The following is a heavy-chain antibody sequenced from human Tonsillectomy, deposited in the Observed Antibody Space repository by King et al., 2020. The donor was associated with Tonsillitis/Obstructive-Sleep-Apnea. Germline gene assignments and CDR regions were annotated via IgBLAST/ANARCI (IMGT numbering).Heavy chain of an antibody. CDR2: INHSGST. CDR3: ARNPQLRRRRPFDY. V-gene: IGHV4-34*01. J-gene: IGHJ4*02. Sequence: VQLQQWGAGLLKPSETLSLTCAVYGGSFSGYYWSWIRQPPGKGLEWIGEINHSGSTNYNPSLKSRVTISVDTSKNQFSLKLSSVTAADTAVYYCARNPQLRRRRPFDYWGQGTLVTVSS. CDR1: GGSFSGYY. D-gene: IGHD6-13*01.